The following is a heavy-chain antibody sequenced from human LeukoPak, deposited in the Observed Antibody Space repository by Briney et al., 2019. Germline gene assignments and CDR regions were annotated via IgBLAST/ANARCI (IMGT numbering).Heavy chain of an antibody. Sequence: GGSLRLSCAASGFTVSSNYMSWGRQAPGKGLEWVSVIYSGGGTFYADSVKGRFTISRDNSKNTLYLQMNSLRAEDTAVYYCARMDSYGYEALRYWGQGTLVTVSS. CDR3: ARMDSYGYEALRY. V-gene: IGHV3-53*01. J-gene: IGHJ4*02. D-gene: IGHD3-22*01. CDR1: GFTVSSNY. CDR2: IYSGGGT.